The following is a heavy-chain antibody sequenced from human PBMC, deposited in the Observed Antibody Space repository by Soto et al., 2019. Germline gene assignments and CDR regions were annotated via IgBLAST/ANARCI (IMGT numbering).Heavy chain of an antibody. CDR1: GGSISSGGYY. CDR2: IYYSGST. D-gene: IGHD6-19*01. CDR3: AREAADGVVAGDIYYFDY. V-gene: IGHV4-31*03. J-gene: IGHJ4*02. Sequence: PSETLSLTCTVSGGSISSGGYYWSWIRQHPGKGLEWIGYIYYSGSTYYNPSLKSRVTISVDTSKNQFSLKLSSVTAADTAVYYCAREAADGVVAGDIYYFDYWGQGTLVTVSS.